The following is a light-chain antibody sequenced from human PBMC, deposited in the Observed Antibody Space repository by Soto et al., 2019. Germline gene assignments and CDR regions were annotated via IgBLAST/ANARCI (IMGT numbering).Light chain of an antibody. J-gene: IGLJ1*01. CDR2: EVS. V-gene: IGLV2-14*01. CDR1: SSDVGGYNY. Sequence: QSVLTQPASVSGSPGQSITISCTGTSSDVGGYNYVSWYQQHPGKAPKLMIYEVSNRPSGVSNRFSGSKSGNTASLTISGLQAEDEADYYCSSYTPSSTYVFGTGTKVTVL. CDR3: SSYTPSSTYV.